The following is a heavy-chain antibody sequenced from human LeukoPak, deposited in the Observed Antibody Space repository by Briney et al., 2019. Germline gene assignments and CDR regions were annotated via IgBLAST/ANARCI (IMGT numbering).Heavy chain of an antibody. CDR3: AKGRSSGWPYDAFDI. D-gene: IGHD6-19*01. CDR2: IRYDGSNK. V-gene: IGHV3-30*02. CDR1: GFTFSSYG. J-gene: IGHJ3*02. Sequence: GGSLRLSCAASGFTFSSYGMHWVRQAPGKGLEWVAFIRYDGSNKYYADSVKGRFTISRDNSKNTLYLQMNSLRAEDPAVYYCAKGRSSGWPYDAFDIWGQGTMVTVSS.